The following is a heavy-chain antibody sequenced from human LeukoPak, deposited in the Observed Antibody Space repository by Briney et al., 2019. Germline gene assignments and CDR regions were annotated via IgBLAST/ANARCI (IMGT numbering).Heavy chain of an antibody. Sequence: SVKVSCKASGGTFSSYAISWVRQAPGQGLEWMGGIIPIFGTANYAQKFQGRVTITTDESTSTAYMELSSLRSEDTAVYYCARAARYCSGCSCLSPRVFDIWGQGTMVTVSS. D-gene: IGHD2-15*01. CDR2: IIPIFGTA. CDR1: GGTFSSYA. V-gene: IGHV1-69*05. CDR3: ARAARYCSGCSCLSPRVFDI. J-gene: IGHJ3*02.